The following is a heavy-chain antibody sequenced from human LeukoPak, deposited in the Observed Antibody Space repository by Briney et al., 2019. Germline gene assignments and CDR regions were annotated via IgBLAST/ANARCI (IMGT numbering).Heavy chain of an antibody. D-gene: IGHD3-22*01. CDR2: IKSKTDGGTT. J-gene: IGHJ4*02. V-gene: IGHV3-15*01. CDR1: GFTFNNAW. CDR3: ITFSMIVVVTTD. Sequence: GGSLRLSCAASGFTFNNAWMSWVRQAPGKGLEWVGRIKSKTDGGTTDYAAPVKGRFTISRDDSKNTLYLQMNSLKTEDTAVYCCITFSMIVVVTTDWGQGTLVTVSS.